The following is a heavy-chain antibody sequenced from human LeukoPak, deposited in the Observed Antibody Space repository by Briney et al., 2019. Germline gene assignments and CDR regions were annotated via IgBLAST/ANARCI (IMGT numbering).Heavy chain of an antibody. CDR1: GGSFSGYY. CDR3: ARLRRYYYDSSGYCPT. V-gene: IGHV4-34*01. Sequence: SETLSLTCDVYGGSFSGYYWSWIRQPPGKGLEWIGEIKHSGSTNYNPSLKSRVTISVDTSKNQFSLKLSSVTAADTAVYYCARLRRYYYDSSGYCPTWGQGTLVTVSS. D-gene: IGHD3-22*01. J-gene: IGHJ4*02. CDR2: IKHSGST.